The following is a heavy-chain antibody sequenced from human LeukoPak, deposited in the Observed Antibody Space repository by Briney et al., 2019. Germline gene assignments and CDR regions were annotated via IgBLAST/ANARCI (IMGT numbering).Heavy chain of an antibody. V-gene: IGHV3-13*01. Sequence: TGGSLRLSCAASGFTFSSYDMHWVRQTTGKGLEWVSAIATGGDTYYPGSVKGRFTISRENAKNSLYLQMNSLRAGDTAVYYCARAGYGSPSGLIYYYYGVDVWGQGTTVTVSS. J-gene: IGHJ6*02. CDR3: ARAGYGSPSGLIYYYYGVDV. CDR2: IATGGDT. D-gene: IGHD4-17*01. CDR1: GFTFSSYD.